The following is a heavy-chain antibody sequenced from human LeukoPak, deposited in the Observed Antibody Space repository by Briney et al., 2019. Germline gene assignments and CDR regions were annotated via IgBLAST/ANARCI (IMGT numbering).Heavy chain of an antibody. CDR2: IYHSGST. V-gene: IGHV4-38-2*02. CDR3: ARVRDGYNSYYFDY. CDR1: GYSISSGYY. Sequence: NSSETLSLTCTVSGYSISSGYYWGWIRQPPGKGLEWIGSIYHSGSTYYNPSLKSRVTISVDTPKNQFSLKLSSVTAADTAVYYCARVRDGYNSYYFDYWGQGTLVTVSS. J-gene: IGHJ4*02. D-gene: IGHD5-24*01.